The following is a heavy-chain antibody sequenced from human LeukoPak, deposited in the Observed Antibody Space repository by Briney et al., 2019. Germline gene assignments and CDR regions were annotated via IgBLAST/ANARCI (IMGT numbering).Heavy chain of an antibody. CDR1: AASISSSSHH. J-gene: IGHJ5*01. D-gene: IGHD3-3*01. Sequence: SETLSLTCTISAASISSSSHHWGWIRQSPGKGLEWIGSIYSGRTIYYSPSLNSRVTISVVTSKDQFILQLNSVTAADTAVYYCVRHDGRGGSTMGAFDSWGQGSLVTVSS. CDR3: VRHDGRGGSTMGAFDS. CDR2: IYSGRTI. V-gene: IGHV4-39*01.